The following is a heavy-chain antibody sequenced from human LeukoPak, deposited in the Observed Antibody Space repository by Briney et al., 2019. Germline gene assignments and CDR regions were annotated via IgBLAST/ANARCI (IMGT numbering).Heavy chain of an antibody. V-gene: IGHV3-23*01. D-gene: IGHD1/OR15-1a*01. CDR1: DFSFQSFP. CDR3: ANYQQRPPAMDF. CDR2: IGTDGRNI. J-gene: IGHJ6*02. Sequence: QPGGSLILSCAASDFSFQSFPMIWVRQAPGKGLEWVSVIGTDGRNIHYADSVKGRFTISRDNSKKTLYLQMTSLRAEDTALYFCANYQQRPPAMDFWGQGTTVTVSS.